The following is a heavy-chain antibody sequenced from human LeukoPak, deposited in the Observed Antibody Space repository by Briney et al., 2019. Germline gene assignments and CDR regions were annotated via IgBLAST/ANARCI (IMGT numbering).Heavy chain of an antibody. CDR2: IYPGDSDT. D-gene: IGHD2-15*01. V-gene: IGHV5-51*01. Sequence: GESLKISCKGSGYSFTSYWIGWVRQMPGKGLKWMGIIYPGDSDTRYSPSFQGQVTISADKSISTAYLQWSSLKASDTAMYYCARRCGGGGGSCYSGAFDIWGQGTMVTVSS. J-gene: IGHJ3*02. CDR3: ARRCGGGGGSCYSGAFDI. CDR1: GYSFTSYW.